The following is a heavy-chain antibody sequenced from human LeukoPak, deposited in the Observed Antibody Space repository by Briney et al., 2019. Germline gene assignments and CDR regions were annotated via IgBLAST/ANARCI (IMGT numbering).Heavy chain of an antibody. J-gene: IGHJ4*02. CDR3: AKPVRGSNRPYYFDY. Sequence: GGSLRLSCAASGFIFSSYAMSWVRQAPGKGLEWVSAISGSGGSTFYADSVKGRFTISRDNSKNTLYLQMNSLRAEDTAVYYCAKPVRGSNRPYYFDYWGQGTLVTVSS. V-gene: IGHV3-23*01. CDR1: GFIFSSYA. CDR2: ISGSGGST. D-gene: IGHD1-26*01.